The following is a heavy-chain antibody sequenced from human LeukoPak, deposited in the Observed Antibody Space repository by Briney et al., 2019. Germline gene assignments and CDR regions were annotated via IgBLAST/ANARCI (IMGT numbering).Heavy chain of an antibody. J-gene: IGHJ4*02. CDR1: GFTFSTYT. D-gene: IGHD3-16*02. Sequence: GSLRLSCAASGFTFSTYTMTWVRQAPGKGLKWVSSISDNESRTYCADSVEGRFTVSRDNSENTLYLQMNNLRVEDTAVYYCATRWSLDSWGQGTLVTVSS. V-gene: IGHV3-23*01. CDR2: ISDNESRT. CDR3: ATRWSLDS.